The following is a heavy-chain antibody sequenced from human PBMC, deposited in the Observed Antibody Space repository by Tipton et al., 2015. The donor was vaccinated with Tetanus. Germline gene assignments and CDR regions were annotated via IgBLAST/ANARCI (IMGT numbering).Heavy chain of an antibody. Sequence: GLVKPSETLSLTCTVSGGSISGHYWNWIRQPPGKGLEWIGFIYSSGSTNYNPSLKSRVPISVDTSKNQFSLKMCSMIAADTAVYYWARFPLPLYYGLAYWGQGTRVTVSS. CDR3: ARFPLPLYYGLAY. D-gene: IGHD3-10*01. CDR2: IYSSGST. V-gene: IGHV4-59*11. J-gene: IGHJ4*02. CDR1: GGSISGHY.